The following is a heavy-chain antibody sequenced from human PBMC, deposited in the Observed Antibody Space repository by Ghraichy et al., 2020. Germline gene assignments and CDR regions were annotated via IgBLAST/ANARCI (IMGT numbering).Heavy chain of an antibody. CDR3: ARAEHYDSSGYSAFDI. J-gene: IGHJ3*02. Sequence: GSLNISCAASGFTFSSYDMHWVRQATGKGLEWVSAIGTAGDTYYPGSVKGRFTISRENAKNSLYLEMNSLRAGDTAVYYCARAEHYDSSGYSAFDIWGQGTMVTVSS. V-gene: IGHV3-13*01. CDR1: GFTFSSYD. CDR2: IGTAGDT. D-gene: IGHD3-22*01.